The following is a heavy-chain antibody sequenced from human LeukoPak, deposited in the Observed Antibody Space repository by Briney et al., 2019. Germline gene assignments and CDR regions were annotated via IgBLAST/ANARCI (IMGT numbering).Heavy chain of an antibody. D-gene: IGHD6-19*01. Sequence: GGSLRLSCAASGFTFSNAWMSWVRQAPGKGLEWVGRIKSKTDGGTTDYAAPVKGRFTISRDDSKNTLYLQMNSLKTEDTAVYYCTTDPAPSGWYEETEPSPVGYWGQGTLVTVSS. CDR1: GFTFSNAW. J-gene: IGHJ4*02. CDR3: TTDPAPSGWYEETEPSPVGY. CDR2: IKSKTDGGTT. V-gene: IGHV3-15*01.